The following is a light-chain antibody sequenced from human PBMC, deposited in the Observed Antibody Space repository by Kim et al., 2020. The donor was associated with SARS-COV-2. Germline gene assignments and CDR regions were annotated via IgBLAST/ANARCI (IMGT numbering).Light chain of an antibody. V-gene: IGKV1-6*01. Sequence: ASVGDRVTITCRASQDIGNDLAWYQQRPGKAPNLLIYGASTLQSGVPSRFSASGSGTDFTLTISSLQPEDFATYYCLQDYSYPLTFGPGTKVDIK. CDR1: QDIGND. CDR3: LQDYSYPLT. J-gene: IGKJ3*01. CDR2: GAS.